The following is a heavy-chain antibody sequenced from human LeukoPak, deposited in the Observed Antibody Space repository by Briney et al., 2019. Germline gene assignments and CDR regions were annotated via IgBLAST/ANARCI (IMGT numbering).Heavy chain of an antibody. V-gene: IGHV4-39*07. CDR3: AREKYDFWSGYSFAFDY. Sequence: PSETLSLTCTVSGGSISSSTYYWGWIRQPPGKGLEWIGSIYDSGSTYSNPSLKSRLTISVDTSKNQFSLRLRSVTAADTAVYYCAREKYDFWSGYSFAFDYWGQGTLVTVSS. D-gene: IGHD3-3*01. CDR2: IYDSGST. CDR1: GGSISSSTYY. J-gene: IGHJ4*02.